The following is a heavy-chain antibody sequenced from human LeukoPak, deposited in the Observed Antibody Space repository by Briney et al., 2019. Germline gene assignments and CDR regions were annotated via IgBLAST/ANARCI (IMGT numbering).Heavy chain of an antibody. J-gene: IGHJ4*02. Sequence: GGSLRLSCAAARFTFSGSAMHWVRQASGEGREWVGRIRNKANNYATAYAASVKGRFTISRDDSKSTAYLQMNSLKTEDTAVYYCTRLYQDYWGQGTLVTVSS. V-gene: IGHV3-73*01. CDR3: TRLYQDY. CDR1: RFTFSGSA. CDR2: IRNKANNYAT. D-gene: IGHD2-8*01.